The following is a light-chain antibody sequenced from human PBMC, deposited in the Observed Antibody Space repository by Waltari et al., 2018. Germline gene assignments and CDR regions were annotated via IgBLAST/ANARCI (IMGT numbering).Light chain of an antibody. J-gene: IGLJ2*01. CDR1: SSDVGVHNH. CDR3: SSYTTGSTYVI. V-gene: IGLV2-14*01. CDR2: EVT. Sequence: QSALTQPASVSGSPGQSITISCPGTSSDVGVHNHVSWYQLHPHKAPKLIIYEVTYRPSGVSNRFSGSKSGNTASLTLSGLQAEDEADYYCSSYTTGSTYVIFGGGTKLTVL.